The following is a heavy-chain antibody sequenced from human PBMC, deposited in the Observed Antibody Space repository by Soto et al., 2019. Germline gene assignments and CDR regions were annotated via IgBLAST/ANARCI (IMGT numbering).Heavy chain of an antibody. CDR2: MYSSGTT. V-gene: IGHV4-39*01. CDR1: GGSISSYSYY. Sequence: SETLSLTCTVSGGSISSYSYYWGWIRQPPGKSLQWIGSMYSSGTTYYNPSLKSRVTISVDTSKNQFSLKLSSVAAADTAIYYCARHIEIVGSDNWLDPWGQGTQVT. CDR3: ARHIEIVGSDNWLDP. J-gene: IGHJ5*02. D-gene: IGHD1-26*01.